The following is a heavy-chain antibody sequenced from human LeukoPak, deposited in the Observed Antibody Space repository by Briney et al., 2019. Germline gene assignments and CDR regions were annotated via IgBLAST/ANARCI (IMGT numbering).Heavy chain of an antibody. V-gene: IGHV1-8*03. J-gene: IGHJ5*02. CDR3: ARAPSKSGYGSGRPARNWFDP. CDR2: MNPNSGNT. D-gene: IGHD3-10*01. Sequence: GASVKVSCKASGGTFSSYAINWVRQATGQGLEWMGWMNPNSGNTGYAQKFQGRVTITRNTSISTAYMELSSLRSEDTAVYYCARAPSKSGYGSGRPARNWFDPWGQGTLVTVSS. CDR1: GGTFSSYA.